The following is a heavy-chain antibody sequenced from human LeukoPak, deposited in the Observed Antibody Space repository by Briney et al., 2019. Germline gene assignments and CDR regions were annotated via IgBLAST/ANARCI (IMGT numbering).Heavy chain of an antibody. V-gene: IGHV3-30*04. Sequence: GGSLRLSCAASGLTFRNHAIHWVRQAPGKGLEWVTIISHDGRNDYYRDSVKGRFTISRDNSRNTVFLQMNSLRPGDTAVYYCVGSPAYFHMDVWGKGTTVTVSS. D-gene: IGHD3-10*01. CDR3: VGSPAYFHMDV. J-gene: IGHJ6*03. CDR1: GLTFRNHA. CDR2: ISHDGRND.